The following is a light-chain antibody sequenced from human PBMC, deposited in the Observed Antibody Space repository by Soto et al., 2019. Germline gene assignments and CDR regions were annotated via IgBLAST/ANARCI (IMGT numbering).Light chain of an antibody. CDR1: QSVSSSY. V-gene: IGKV3-20*01. Sequence: EIVLTQSPGTLSLSPGERATLSCRASQSVSSSYLAWYQQKPGQAPRLLIYGASSRATGIPDRFSGSGSGTDFTLTISRLEPEDCVVYYCQHYGSSPRTFGQGTKVEIK. CDR2: GAS. CDR3: QHYGSSPRT. J-gene: IGKJ1*01.